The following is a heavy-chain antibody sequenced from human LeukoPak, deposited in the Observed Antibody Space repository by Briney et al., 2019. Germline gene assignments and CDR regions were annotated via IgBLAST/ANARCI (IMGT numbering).Heavy chain of an antibody. D-gene: IGHD3/OR15-3a*01. Sequence: GGSLRLSCAASGFTFSSDAMSWVRQAPGKGLEWVSAISGSGGSTYYADSVKGRFTISRDNSKNTLYLQLNSLRAEDTAVYYCAKDGPEEFWTGYDYWGQGTLVTVSS. CDR3: AKDGPEEFWTGYDY. CDR1: GFTFSSDA. J-gene: IGHJ4*02. CDR2: ISGSGGST. V-gene: IGHV3-23*01.